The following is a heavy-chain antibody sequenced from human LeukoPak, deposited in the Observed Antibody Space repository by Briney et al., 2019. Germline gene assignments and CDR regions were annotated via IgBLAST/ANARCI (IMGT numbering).Heavy chain of an antibody. Sequence: PGGSLRLSCAASGFTFSDYYMSWIRQAPGKGLEWVSYISSSSSYTNYADSVKGRFTISRDNAKNSLYLQMNSLRAEDTAVYYCAKEPRQWLGGAGYWGQGTLVTVSS. CDR3: AKEPRQWLGGAGY. V-gene: IGHV3-11*05. CDR1: GFTFSDYY. CDR2: ISSSSSYT. D-gene: IGHD6-19*01. J-gene: IGHJ4*02.